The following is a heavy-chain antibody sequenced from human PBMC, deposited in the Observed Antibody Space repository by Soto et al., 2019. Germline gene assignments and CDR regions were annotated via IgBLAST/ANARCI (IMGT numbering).Heavy chain of an antibody. Sequence: GASVKVSCKASGYTFASYAISWMRQAPGQGLEWMGWISAYNGNTNYAQKLQGRVTMTTDTSTSTAYMELRSLRSDDTAVYYCARDPPPPDYWGQGTLVPSPQ. CDR2: ISAYNGNT. CDR1: GYTFASYA. V-gene: IGHV1-18*01. CDR3: ARDPPPPDY. J-gene: IGHJ4*02.